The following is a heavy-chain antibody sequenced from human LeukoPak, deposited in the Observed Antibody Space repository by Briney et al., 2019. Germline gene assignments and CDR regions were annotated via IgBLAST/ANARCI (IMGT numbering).Heavy chain of an antibody. CDR2: INTYNGNT. D-gene: IGHD6-13*01. CDR1: GYTFINYA. CDR3: ARTSNFGSSWHSY. Sequence: ASVRVSCEASGYTFINYAINWVRQAPGQGLEWMGWINTYNGNTSYAQKFQVRVTMTTDTSTNTAYMELRSLRSDDTAVYYCARTSNFGSSWHSYWGQGTLVTVSS. V-gene: IGHV1-18*04. J-gene: IGHJ4*02.